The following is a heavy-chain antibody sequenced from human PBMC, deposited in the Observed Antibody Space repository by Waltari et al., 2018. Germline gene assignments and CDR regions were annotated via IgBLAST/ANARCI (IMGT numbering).Heavy chain of an antibody. CDR3: ARDVWELLSNYFDY. V-gene: IGHV3-30-3*01. CDR1: GFTFSSYA. D-gene: IGHD1-26*01. CDR2: ISYDGSNK. Sequence: QVQLVESGGGVVQPGRSLRLSCAASGFTFSSYAMHWVRQAPGKGLEWVAVISYDGSNKYDADSVKGRFTISRDKSKNTLYLQMNSLRAEDTAVYYCARDVWELLSNYFDYWGQGTLVTVSS. J-gene: IGHJ4*02.